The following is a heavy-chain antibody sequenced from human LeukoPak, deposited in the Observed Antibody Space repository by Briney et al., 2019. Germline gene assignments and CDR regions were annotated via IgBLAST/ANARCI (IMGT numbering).Heavy chain of an antibody. J-gene: IGHJ4*02. D-gene: IGHD1-26*01. CDR2: IYSGGST. V-gene: IGHV3-53*01. CDR1: GFTVSSNY. Sequence: GGSLRPSCADSGFTVSSNYMSWVRQAPGKGLEWVSVIYSGGSTYYADSVKGRFTISRDNSKNTLYLQMNSLRAEDTAVYYCARSYSGSYHYWGQGTLVTVSS. CDR3: ARSYSGSYHY.